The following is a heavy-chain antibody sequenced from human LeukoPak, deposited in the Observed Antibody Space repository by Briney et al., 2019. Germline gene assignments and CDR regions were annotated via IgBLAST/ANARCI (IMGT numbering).Heavy chain of an antibody. Sequence: GGSLRLSCAASGFTFSSYSMNWVRQAPGKGLEWVSSISSSSSYIYYADSVKGRFTISRDNAKNSLYLQMNSLRAEDTAVYYCASVLSSMVRGTPPDYWGQGTLVTVSS. CDR1: GFTFSSYS. D-gene: IGHD3-10*01. CDR3: ASVLSSMVRGTPPDY. CDR2: ISSSSSYI. J-gene: IGHJ4*02. V-gene: IGHV3-21*01.